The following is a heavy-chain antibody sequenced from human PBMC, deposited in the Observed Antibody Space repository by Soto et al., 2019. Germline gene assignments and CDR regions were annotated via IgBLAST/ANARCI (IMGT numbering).Heavy chain of an antibody. D-gene: IGHD1-1*01. J-gene: IGHJ6*02. Sequence: QVQLEQSGAEVKKPGSSVKVSCKASGGTFRNSAISWVRQAPGQGLEWLGGIMPIFRTPDYSQKFQGRVTVTADESTSTAYMELHGLRSDDTAVYYCARDNDRPQLGGNYYYILDVWGQGTTVTVSS. V-gene: IGHV1-69*12. CDR1: GGTFRNSA. CDR3: ARDNDRPQLGGNYYYILDV. CDR2: IMPIFRTP.